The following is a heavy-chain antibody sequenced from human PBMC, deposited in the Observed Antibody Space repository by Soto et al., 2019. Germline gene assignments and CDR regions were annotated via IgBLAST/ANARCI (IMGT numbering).Heavy chain of an antibody. Sequence: GSLLLACAASGCTFSSFASSGVRQAPGRGLEWVSAIGGSDDCTDYADSVKGRFTISRDNSKNTLYLQMNSLRDDDTAVYYCAGPGYSSQDYWGQGTLVTVYS. V-gene: IGHV3-23*01. D-gene: IGHD5-18*01. CDR2: IGGSDDCT. CDR1: GCTFSSFA. J-gene: IGHJ4*02. CDR3: AGPGYSSQDY.